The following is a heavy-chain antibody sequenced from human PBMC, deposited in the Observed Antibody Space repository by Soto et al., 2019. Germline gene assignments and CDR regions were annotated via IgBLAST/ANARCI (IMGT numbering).Heavy chain of an antibody. J-gene: IGHJ4*02. V-gene: IGHV3-21*01. CDR2: ISSSSSYI. Sequence: EVQLVESGGGLVKPGGSLRLSCAASGFIFSSYSMNWVRQAPGKGLEWVSSISSSSSYIYYADSVKDRFTISRDNAKNSVYLQMTSLRAEDTAVYYWARVSSGYYTCYWGKGTLVTVSS. CDR3: ARVSSGYYTCY. D-gene: IGHD5-12*01. CDR1: GFIFSSYS.